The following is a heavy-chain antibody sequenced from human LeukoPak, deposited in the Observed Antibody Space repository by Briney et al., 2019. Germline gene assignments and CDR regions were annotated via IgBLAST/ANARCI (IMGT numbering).Heavy chain of an antibody. J-gene: IGHJ4*02. Sequence: SVKVSCKASGGTFSSYAISWVRQAPGQGLEWMGRIIPILGIANYAQKFQGRVTMTRDTSTSTVYMELSSLRSEDTAVYYCARYRDYSNYGPYDYWGQGTLVTVSS. V-gene: IGHV1-69*04. CDR2: IIPILGIA. D-gene: IGHD4-11*01. CDR1: GGTFSSYA. CDR3: ARYRDYSNYGPYDY.